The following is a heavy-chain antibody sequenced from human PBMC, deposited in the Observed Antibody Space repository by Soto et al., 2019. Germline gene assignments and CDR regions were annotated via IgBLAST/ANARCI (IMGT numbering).Heavy chain of an antibody. D-gene: IGHD3-10*01. Sequence: GGSLRLSCAASGFTFDDYAMHWVRQAPGKGLEWVSGISWNSGSIGYADSVKGRFTISRDNAKNSLYLQMNSLRAEDTALYYCAKGYYGSGSLYYYDYWGQGTLVTVSS. CDR2: ISWNSGSI. CDR1: GFTFDDYA. J-gene: IGHJ4*02. CDR3: AKGYYGSGSLYYYDY. V-gene: IGHV3-9*01.